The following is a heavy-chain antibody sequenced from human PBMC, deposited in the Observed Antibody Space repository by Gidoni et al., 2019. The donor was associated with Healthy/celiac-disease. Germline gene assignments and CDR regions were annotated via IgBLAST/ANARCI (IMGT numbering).Heavy chain of an antibody. CDR2: IYHSGST. D-gene: IGHD2-2*01. CDR1: GGPISSSNW. V-gene: IGHV4-4*02. CDR3: ARVITDAMHGLYYYGMDV. Sequence: QVQLQESGPGLVKPSGTLSLTCAVSGGPISSSNWWSWVRQPPGKGLEWIGEIYHSGSTNYNPTLKSRVTITVDKSKNQFSLKLSSVTAADTAVYYCARVITDAMHGLYYYGMDVWGQGTTVTVSS. J-gene: IGHJ6*02.